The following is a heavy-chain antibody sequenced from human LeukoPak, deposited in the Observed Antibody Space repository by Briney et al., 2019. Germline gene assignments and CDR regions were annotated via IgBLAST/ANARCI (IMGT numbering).Heavy chain of an antibody. D-gene: IGHD5-18*01. J-gene: IGHJ4*02. CDR1: GFTVSSNC. CDR3: AIERNSYGNTVDY. V-gene: IGHV3-53*01. Sequence: GGSLRLSCAASGFTVSSNCMSWVRQAPGKGLEWVSVIYSGGSTYYADSVKGRFTISRDNSKNTLYLQMNSLRAEDTAVYYCAIERNSYGNTVDYWGQGTLVTVSS. CDR2: IYSGGST.